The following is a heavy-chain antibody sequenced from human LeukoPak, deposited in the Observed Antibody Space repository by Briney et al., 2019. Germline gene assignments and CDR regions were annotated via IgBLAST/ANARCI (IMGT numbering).Heavy chain of an antibody. D-gene: IGHD1-26*01. J-gene: IGHJ5*02. CDR1: GGSISSGDYY. V-gene: IGHV4-30-4*08. CDR2: IYYSGST. Sequence: SETLSLTCTVSGGSISSGDYYWSWIRQPPGKGLEWIGYIYYSGSTYYNPSLKSRVTISVDTSKNQFSLKLSSVTAADTAVYYCARDQKWEPGPGVDPWGQGTLVTVSS. CDR3: ARDQKWEPGPGVDP.